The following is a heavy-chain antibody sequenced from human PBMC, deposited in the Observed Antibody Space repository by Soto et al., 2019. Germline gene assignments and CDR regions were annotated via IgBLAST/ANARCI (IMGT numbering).Heavy chain of an antibody. CDR3: ASEHYYDSSGYFDY. CDR2: ICYNGSNK. CDR1: GFTFSSYA. J-gene: IGHJ4*02. Sequence: GGSLRLSCAASGFTFSSYAMSWVRQAPGKGLEWVSVICYNGSNKYYADSVKGRFTISRDNSKNTLYLQMNSLRAEDTAVYYCASEHYYDSSGYFDYWGQGTLVTVSS. V-gene: IGHV3-30*04. D-gene: IGHD3-22*01.